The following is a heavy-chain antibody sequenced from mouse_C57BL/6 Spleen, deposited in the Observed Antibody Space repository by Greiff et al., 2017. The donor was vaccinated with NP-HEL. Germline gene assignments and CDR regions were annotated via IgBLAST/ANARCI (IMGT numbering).Heavy chain of an antibody. D-gene: IGHD1-1*01. CDR1: GFTFSDYG. V-gene: IGHV5-17*01. CDR2: ISSGSSTI. J-gene: IGHJ4*01. CDR3: ARENYYGSSYVDAMDY. Sequence: DVKLVESGGGLVKPGGSLKLSCAASGFTFSDYGMHWVRQAPEKGLEWVAYISSGSSTIYYADTVKGRFTISRDNAKNTLFLQMTSLRSEDTAMYYCARENYYGSSYVDAMDYWGQGTSVTVSS.